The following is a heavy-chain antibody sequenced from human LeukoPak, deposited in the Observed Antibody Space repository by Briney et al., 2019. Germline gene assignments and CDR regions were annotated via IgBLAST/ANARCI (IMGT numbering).Heavy chain of an antibody. CDR3: ARLGITMVRGGRNENWFDP. V-gene: IGHV4-38-2*02. CDR1: GYSISSGDF. J-gene: IGHJ5*02. Sequence: PSETLSLTCTVSGYSISSGDFWGWIRQPPGKGLEWIGTIHHSGNTYYNPSLKSRVTISVDTSKNQFSLKLSSVTAADTAVYYCARLGITMVRGGRNENWFDPWGQGTLVTVSS. CDR2: IHHSGNT. D-gene: IGHD3-10*01.